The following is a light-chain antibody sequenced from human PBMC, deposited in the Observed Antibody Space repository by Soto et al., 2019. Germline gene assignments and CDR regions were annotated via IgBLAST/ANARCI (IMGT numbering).Light chain of an antibody. V-gene: IGKV3-20*01. CDR2: GAS. CDR1: ESLSSSY. J-gene: IGKJ5*01. CDR3: QQYGSSLIT. Sequence: EIVLTQSPGTLSLSPGERATLSCRASESLSSSYLAWYQQKPGQAPRLLIYGASSRATGIPDRFSGSGSGTDFTLTISRLEPGDFAVYYCQQYGSSLITFGQGTRLEIK.